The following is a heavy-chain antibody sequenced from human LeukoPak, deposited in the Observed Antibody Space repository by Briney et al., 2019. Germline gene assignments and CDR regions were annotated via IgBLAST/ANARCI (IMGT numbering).Heavy chain of an antibody. J-gene: IGHJ6*02. Sequence: SVKVSCKASGGTFISYAISWVRQAPGQGLEWMGRIIPILGIANYAQKFQGRVTITADKSTNTAYMELSSLRSEDTAVYYCARVAAAADRPDYYGMDVWGQGTTVTVSS. CDR3: ARVAAAADRPDYYGMDV. CDR1: GGTFISYA. D-gene: IGHD6-13*01. V-gene: IGHV1-69*04. CDR2: IIPILGIA.